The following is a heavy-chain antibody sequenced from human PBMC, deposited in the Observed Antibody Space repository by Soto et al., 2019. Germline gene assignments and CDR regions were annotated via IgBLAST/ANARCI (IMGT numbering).Heavy chain of an antibody. D-gene: IGHD6-19*01. J-gene: IGHJ3*02. CDR3: ARAIGTDGWSNQPFDI. CDR2: IKHDGSEQ. V-gene: IGHV3-7*04. CDR1: GFTFSRYW. Sequence: GGSLRLSCAASGFTFSRYWMDWVRQAPRKGLEWVATIKHDGSEQYYVDSVKGRFIVSRDNAKNSLFLQMNGLRVEDTAVYFCARAIGTDGWSNQPFDIRGQRTMVTGSS.